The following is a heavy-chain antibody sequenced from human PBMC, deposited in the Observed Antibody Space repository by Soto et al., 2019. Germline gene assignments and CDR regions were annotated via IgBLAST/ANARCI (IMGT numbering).Heavy chain of an antibody. CDR1: GFTLSRYA. Sequence: GGSLRLSCVVSGFTLSRYAMHWVRQAPGKGLEWVAAISYDGINKNYADSVKGRFTISGDNSKDTLFLQMDSLGPDDTAVYYCARPPFDSSGYYRNWGQGTLVTVSS. CDR3: ARPPFDSSGYYRN. J-gene: IGHJ4*02. D-gene: IGHD3-22*01. V-gene: IGHV3-30*04. CDR2: ISYDGINK.